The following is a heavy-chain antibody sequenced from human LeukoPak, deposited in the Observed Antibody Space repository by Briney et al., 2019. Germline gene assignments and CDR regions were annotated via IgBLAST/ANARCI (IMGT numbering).Heavy chain of an antibody. D-gene: IGHD6-13*01. CDR3: ARGIAAAGTTYYYCGMDV. J-gene: IGHJ6*02. Sequence: SETLSLTCAVYGGSFSGYYWSWIRQPPGKGLEWIGEINHRGSTTYNPSLKSRVTISADTSRNQFSLNLSSVTAADTAVYYCARGIAAAGTTYYYCGMDVWGQGTTVTVSS. CDR2: INHRGST. V-gene: IGHV4-34*01. CDR1: GGSFSGYY.